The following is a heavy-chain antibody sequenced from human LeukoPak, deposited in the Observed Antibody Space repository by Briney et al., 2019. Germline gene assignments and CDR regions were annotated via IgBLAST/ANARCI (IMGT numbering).Heavy chain of an antibody. CDR3: ARGDTTVDY. J-gene: IGHJ4*02. CDR1: GFTFSNYG. V-gene: IGHV3-30*02. D-gene: IGHD4-17*01. Sequence: GGSLRLSCAASGFTFSNYGMHWVRQAPDKGLEWVAFIRYDGSNGYYADSVKGRFTISRDNSKNTLYLQMNSLRAEDTAGYYCARGDTTVDYWGQGTLVTVSS. CDR2: IRYDGSNG.